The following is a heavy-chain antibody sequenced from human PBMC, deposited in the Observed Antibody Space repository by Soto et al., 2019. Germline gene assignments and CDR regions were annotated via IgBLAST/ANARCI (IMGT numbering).Heavy chain of an antibody. V-gene: IGHV4-39*01. Sequence: SETLSLTCTVSGGSISSSSYYWGWIRQPPGRGLEWIGSIYYSGSTYYNPSLKSRVTISVDTSKNQFSLKLSSVTAADTAVYYCARRLYVWTIDYWGQGTLVTVSS. CDR3: ARRLYVWTIDY. CDR1: GGSISSSSYY. J-gene: IGHJ4*02. CDR2: IYYSGST. D-gene: IGHD3-16*01.